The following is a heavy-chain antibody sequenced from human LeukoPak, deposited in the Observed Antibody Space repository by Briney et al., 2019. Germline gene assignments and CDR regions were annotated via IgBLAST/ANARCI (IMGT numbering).Heavy chain of an antibody. CDR1: GFTFSSYS. CDR3: ARDPPNDIVLMVYAHYYYMDV. D-gene: IGHD2-8*01. Sequence: HTGGSLRLSCAASGFTFSSYSMNWVRQAPGKGLEWVSYISSSSSTIYYADSVKGRFTISRDNAKNSLYLQMNSLRVEDTAVYYCARDPPNDIVLMVYAHYYYMDVWGKGTTVTVSS. CDR2: ISSSSSTI. J-gene: IGHJ6*03. V-gene: IGHV3-48*01.